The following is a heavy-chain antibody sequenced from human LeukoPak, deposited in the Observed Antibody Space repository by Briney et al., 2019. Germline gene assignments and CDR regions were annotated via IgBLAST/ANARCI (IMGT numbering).Heavy chain of an antibody. CDR1: GFTFSSYW. V-gene: IGHV3-7*01. J-gene: IGHJ4*02. D-gene: IGHD1-1*01. Sequence: PGGSLRLPCGASGFTFSSYWMSWVRQAPGKGLEWVANIKQDGSEKYYVDSVKGRFTISRDNAKNSLYLQMNSLRAEDTAVYYCAREGYRYLVYYFDFWGQGTLVTVSS. CDR2: IKQDGSEK. CDR3: AREGYRYLVYYFDF.